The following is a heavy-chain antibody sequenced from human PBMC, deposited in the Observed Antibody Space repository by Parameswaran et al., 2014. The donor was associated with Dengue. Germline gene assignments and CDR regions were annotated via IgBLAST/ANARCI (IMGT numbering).Heavy chain of an antibody. V-gene: IGHV3-48*03. CDR1: GFTFSSYE. J-gene: IGHJ6*03. CDR2: ISSSGSTI. D-gene: IGHD2-15*01. Sequence: GGSLRLSCAASGFTFSSYEMNWVRQAPGKGLEWVSYISSSGSTIYYADSVKGRFTISRDNAKNSLYLQMNSLRAEDTAVYYCARVPYCSGGSCYPYYYYFYMDVWGKGTTVTVSS. CDR3: ARVPYCSGGSCYPYYYYFYMDV.